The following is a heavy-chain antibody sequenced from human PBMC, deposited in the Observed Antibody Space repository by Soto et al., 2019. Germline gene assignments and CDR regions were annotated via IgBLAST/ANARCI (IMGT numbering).Heavy chain of an antibody. CDR1: RFTFSNYG. CDR3: ASGEGRNGNDTRFDC. J-gene: IGHJ4*02. Sequence: QMHLVESGGGVVQPGRSLRLSCAASRFTFSNYGIHWVRQAPGKGLEWVADISYDGNEKFYADSLKGRFTISRDNSKNTVYLQMNGLRAEDTAVYYCASGEGRNGNDTRFDCWGQGTLVTVSS. CDR2: ISYDGNEK. V-gene: IGHV3-30*03. D-gene: IGHD5-12*01.